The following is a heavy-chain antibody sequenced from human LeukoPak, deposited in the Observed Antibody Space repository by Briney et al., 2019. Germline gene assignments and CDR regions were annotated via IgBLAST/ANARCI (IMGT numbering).Heavy chain of an antibody. CDR1: GFTFNNYW. V-gene: IGHV3-7*05. J-gene: IGHJ3*02. Sequence: GGSLRLSCAASGFTFNNYWMSWVRQAPGKGLEWMANIKQDGSEKYYVDSVKGRFTISRDNAKNSLYLQMNSLRAEDTAVYYCARDGMGVIKAFDIWGQGTMVTVSS. CDR2: IKQDGSEK. CDR3: ARDGMGVIKAFDI. D-gene: IGHD3-10*01.